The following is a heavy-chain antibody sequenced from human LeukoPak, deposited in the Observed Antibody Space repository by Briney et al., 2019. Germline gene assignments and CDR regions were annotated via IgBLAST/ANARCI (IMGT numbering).Heavy chain of an antibody. Sequence: GGSLRLSCAASGFTFSSYWMSWVRQAPGKGLEWVANIKQDGSEKYYVDSVKGRFTISRDNAKNSLYLQMNSLRAEDTAVYYCAREELGHIVATNYWGQGTLDTVSS. V-gene: IGHV3-7*01. D-gene: IGHD5-12*01. J-gene: IGHJ4*02. CDR2: IKQDGSEK. CDR3: AREELGHIVATNY. CDR1: GFTFSSYW.